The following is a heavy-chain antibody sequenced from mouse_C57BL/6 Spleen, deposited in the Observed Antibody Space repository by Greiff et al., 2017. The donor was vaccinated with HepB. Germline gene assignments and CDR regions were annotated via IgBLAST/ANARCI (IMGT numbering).Heavy chain of an antibody. D-gene: IGHD2-5*01. CDR1: GYTFTSYW. V-gene: IGHV1-61*01. Sequence: QVQLQQPGAELVRPGSSVKLSCKASGYTFTSYWMDWVKQRPGQGLEWIGNIYPSDSETHYNQKFKDKATLTVDKSSSTAYMQLSSLTSEDSAVYDGAESNPRYYAMDYWGQGTSVTVSS. CDR2: IYPSDSET. CDR3: AESNPRYYAMDY. J-gene: IGHJ4*01.